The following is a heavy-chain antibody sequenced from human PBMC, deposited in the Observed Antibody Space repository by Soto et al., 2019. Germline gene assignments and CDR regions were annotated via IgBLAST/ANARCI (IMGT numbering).Heavy chain of an antibody. V-gene: IGHV3-9*01. Sequence: GGSLRLSCAASGFTFDDYAMHWVRQAPGKGLEWVSGISWNSGSIGYADSVKGRFTISRDNAKNSLYLQMNSLRAEDTALYYCAKDKSRYFDWLFFDYWGQGTLVTVSS. D-gene: IGHD3-9*01. CDR1: GFTFDDYA. CDR2: ISWNSGSI. J-gene: IGHJ4*02. CDR3: AKDKSRYFDWLFFDY.